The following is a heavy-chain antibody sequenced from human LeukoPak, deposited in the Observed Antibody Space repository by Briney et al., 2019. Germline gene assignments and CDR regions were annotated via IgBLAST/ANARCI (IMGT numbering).Heavy chain of an antibody. CDR2: IRYDGSNK. CDR1: GVTFSSYG. V-gene: IGHV3-30*02. D-gene: IGHD4-17*01. CDR3: AKEVDYGDYYYYGMDV. J-gene: IGHJ6*02. Sequence: GVSLRLSCAASGVTFSSYGMHWVRQAPGKGLEWVAFIRYDGSNKYYADSVKGRFTISRDNSKNTLYLQMNSLRAEDTAVYYCAKEVDYGDYYYYGMDVWGQGTTVTVSS.